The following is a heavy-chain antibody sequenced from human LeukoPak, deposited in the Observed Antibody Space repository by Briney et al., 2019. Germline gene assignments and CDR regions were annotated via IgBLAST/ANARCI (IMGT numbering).Heavy chain of an antibody. Sequence: GGSLRLSCAASGFTFSSYAMSWVRQAPGKGLEWVSAISRSGGSTYYADSVKGRFTISRDNSKNTLYLQMNSLRAEDTAVYYCAKDCWAAMGSFDYWGQGTLVTVSS. V-gene: IGHV3-23*01. CDR2: ISRSGGST. CDR1: GFTFSSYA. CDR3: AKDCWAAMGSFDY. J-gene: IGHJ4*02. D-gene: IGHD5-18*01.